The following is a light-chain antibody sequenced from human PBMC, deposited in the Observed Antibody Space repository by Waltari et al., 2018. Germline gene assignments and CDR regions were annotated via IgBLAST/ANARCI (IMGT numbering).Light chain of an antibody. CDR1: SLRRYS. Sequence: SSELTQDPTVSVALGHTVRITCQGDSLRRYSASWYPQRPGQAPVLVVYGQDNRPSGIPDRFSGSTSGDTATLTITGTQAEDEADYYCLSRDISSTRFFGGGTRLTV. CDR3: LSRDISSTRF. CDR2: GQD. V-gene: IGLV3-19*01. J-gene: IGLJ2*01.